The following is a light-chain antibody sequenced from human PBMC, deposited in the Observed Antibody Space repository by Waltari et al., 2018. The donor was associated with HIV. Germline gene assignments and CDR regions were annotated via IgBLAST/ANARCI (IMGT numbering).Light chain of an antibody. Sequence: QAVVTQEPSLTVSPGGTVTLTCGSTPGPVTIDHSPYLLQQKPGQAPRTLIFDTDVQYSWTPARVSASLRGGRAALTLSDVQPEDEADYFCFLSYNGVWVFGGGTKLSVL. CDR3: FLSYNGVWV. J-gene: IGLJ2*01. CDR2: DTD. CDR1: PGPVTIDHS. V-gene: IGLV7-46*01.